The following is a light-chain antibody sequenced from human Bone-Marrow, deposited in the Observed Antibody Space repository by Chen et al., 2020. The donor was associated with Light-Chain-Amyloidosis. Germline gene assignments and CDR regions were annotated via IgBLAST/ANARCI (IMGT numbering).Light chain of an antibody. Sequence: SYVLTQPSSVSVAPGQTATIACGGNNIGSTRVHWYQQTPGQAPLLVVYDDRDRPSGISERLSGSNSGNTATLPISRGEAGYEADYYCQVWDRSSDRPVFGGGTKLTVL. V-gene: IGLV3-21*02. J-gene: IGLJ3*02. CDR1: NIGSTR. CDR3: QVWDRSSDRPV. CDR2: DDR.